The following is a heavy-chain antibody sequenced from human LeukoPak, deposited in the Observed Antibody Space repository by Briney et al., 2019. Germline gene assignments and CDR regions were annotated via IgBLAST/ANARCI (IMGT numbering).Heavy chain of an antibody. CDR1: GGSISTSTYY. CDR2: LYYSGST. D-gene: IGHD1-26*01. J-gene: IGHJ4*02. CDR3: ATTTIRLGY. V-gene: IGHV4-39*01. Sequence: SETLSLTCTLSGGSISTSTYYWGWIRQPPGKGLEWIGSLYYSGSTYYNSSLKSRVTMSVDMSKNQFSLNLNSVTAADTAVYYCATTTIRLGYWGQGTLVTVSS.